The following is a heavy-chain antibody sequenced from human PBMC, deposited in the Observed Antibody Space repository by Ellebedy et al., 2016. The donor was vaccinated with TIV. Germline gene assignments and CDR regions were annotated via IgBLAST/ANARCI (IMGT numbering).Heavy chain of an antibody. CDR1: GGSFSGYY. V-gene: IGHV4-34*01. Sequence: SETLSLTCAVYGGSFSGYYWSWIRQPPGKGLEWIGEINHSGSTNYNPSLKSRVTISVDTSKNQFSLKLSSVTAADTAVYYCARGSDYGDYGIYFDYWGQGTLVTVSS. J-gene: IGHJ4*02. CDR2: INHSGST. CDR3: ARGSDYGDYGIYFDY. D-gene: IGHD4-17*01.